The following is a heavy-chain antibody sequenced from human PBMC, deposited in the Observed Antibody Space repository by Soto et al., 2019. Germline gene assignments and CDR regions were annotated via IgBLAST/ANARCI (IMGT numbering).Heavy chain of an antibody. Sequence: VASVKVSCKASGYTFTGYYMHWVRQAPGQGLEWMGWINPNSGGTNYAQKFQGRVTMTRDTSISTAYMELSRLRSDDTAVYYCARGWSVAAAGTGANWFDPWGQGTLVTVSS. V-gene: IGHV1-2*02. CDR3: ARGWSVAAAGTGANWFDP. J-gene: IGHJ5*02. CDR1: GYTFTGYY. CDR2: INPNSGGT. D-gene: IGHD6-13*01.